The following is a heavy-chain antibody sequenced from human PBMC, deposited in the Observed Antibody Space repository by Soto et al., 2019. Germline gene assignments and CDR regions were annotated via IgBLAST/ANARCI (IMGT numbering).Heavy chain of an antibody. J-gene: IGHJ5*02. CDR2: IYYSGST. V-gene: IGHV4-39*01. CDR1: GGSISSSSYY. CDR3: AGHRDYGDYDLSWWFDP. D-gene: IGHD4-17*01. Sequence: LSLTCTVSGGSISSSSYYWGWIRQPPGKGLEWIGSIYYSGSTYYNPSLKSRVTISVDTSKNQFSLKLSSVTAADTAVYYCAGHRDYGDYDLSWWFDPWGQGTLVTVSS.